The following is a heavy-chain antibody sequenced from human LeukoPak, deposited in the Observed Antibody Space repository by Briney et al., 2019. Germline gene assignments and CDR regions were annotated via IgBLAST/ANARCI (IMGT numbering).Heavy chain of an antibody. CDR2: ISYDGSNK. CDR3: ARDQIQLWLRYYFDY. Sequence: PGRSLRLSCAASGFTFSSYAMHWVRQAPGKGLEWVAVISYDGSNKYYADSVKGRFTISRDNSKNTLYLQMSSLRAEDTAVYYCARDQIQLWLRYYFDYWGQGTLVTVSS. V-gene: IGHV3-30-3*01. CDR1: GFTFSSYA. J-gene: IGHJ4*02. D-gene: IGHD5-18*01.